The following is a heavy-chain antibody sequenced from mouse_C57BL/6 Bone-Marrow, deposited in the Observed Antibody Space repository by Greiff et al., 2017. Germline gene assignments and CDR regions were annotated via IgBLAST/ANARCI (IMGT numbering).Heavy chain of an antibody. V-gene: IGHV1-19*01. CDR3: ARTGWDYFDY. D-gene: IGHD4-1*01. CDR2: INPYNGGT. CDR1: GYTFTDYY. J-gene: IGHJ2*01. Sequence: VQLQQSGPVLVKPGASVKMSCKASGYTFTDYYMNWVKQSHGKSLEWIGVINPYNGGTSYNQKFKGKDTLTVDKSSSTAYMELNSLTSEDSAVYYCARTGWDYFDYWGQGTTLTVSS.